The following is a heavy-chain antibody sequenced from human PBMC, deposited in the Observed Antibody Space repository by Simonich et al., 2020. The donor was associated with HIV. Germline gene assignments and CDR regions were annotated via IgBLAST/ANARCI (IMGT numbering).Heavy chain of an antibody. CDR1: GVSLSSSSYY. CDR2: IYYSGTP. V-gene: IGHV4-39*01. D-gene: IGHD3-10*01. Sequence: QLQLQESGPGLVKPSVTLSLTCTVSGVSLSSSSYYGGSLRQPPGQGLGWIGRIYYSGTPYNTPSLKSRASISVDTSKNQFSLKLTSVTAADTAVYYCTRRGSVSSGSPRYFDSWGHGTLVIVSS. J-gene: IGHJ4*01. CDR3: TRRGSVSSGSPRYFDS.